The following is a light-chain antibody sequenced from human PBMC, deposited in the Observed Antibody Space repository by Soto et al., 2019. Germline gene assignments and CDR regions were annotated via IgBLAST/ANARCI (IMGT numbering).Light chain of an antibody. CDR3: QQYGSSPLYT. CDR1: QSVSSSY. CDR2: GAS. V-gene: IGKV3-20*01. Sequence: EIVLTQSPGTLSLSPGERATLSCRASQSVSSSYLAWYQQKPGQAPRLLISGASSRATGIPDRFSGSGSVTDFTLTISRLEPEDSAVYYCQQYGSSPLYTFGQGTELEIK. J-gene: IGKJ2*01.